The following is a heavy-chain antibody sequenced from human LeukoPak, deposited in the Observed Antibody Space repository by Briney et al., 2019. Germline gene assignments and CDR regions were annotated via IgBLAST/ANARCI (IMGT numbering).Heavy chain of an antibody. CDR3: VRWQSGSMFHPP. CDR2: IYYSGTT. D-gene: IGHD3-10*02. CDR1: GGSISSSSHY. J-gene: IGHJ5*02. V-gene: IGHV4-39*01. Sequence: SSETLSLTCTVSGGSISSSSHYWGWIRQPRGKGLEWIGSIYYSGTTAYNPSLKSRVTISVDTSKNQFSLKLSSVTAADTAVYYCVRWQSGSMFHPPWGQGTLVTVS.